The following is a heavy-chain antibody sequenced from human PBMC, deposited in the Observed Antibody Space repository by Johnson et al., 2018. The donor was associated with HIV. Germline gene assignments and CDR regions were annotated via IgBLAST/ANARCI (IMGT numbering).Heavy chain of an antibody. CDR3: ARASSIAARGADAFDI. J-gene: IGHJ3*02. Sequence: VQLVESGGGLVQPGGSLRLSCAASGFTFSNYWMTWVRQAPGKGPEWVANIKQDGGEEIYGDSVKGRFTISRDNAKNSLSRQMNSRRAEDTAVYYCARASSIAARGADAFDIWGQGTMVTVSS. V-gene: IGHV3-7*01. D-gene: IGHD6-6*01. CDR2: IKQDGGEE. CDR1: GFTFSNYW.